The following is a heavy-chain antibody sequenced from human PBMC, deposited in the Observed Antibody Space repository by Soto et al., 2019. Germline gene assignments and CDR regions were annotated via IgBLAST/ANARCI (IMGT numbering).Heavy chain of an antibody. J-gene: IGHJ4*02. D-gene: IGHD1-26*01. CDR2: ISGSGDYT. Sequence: PVGSLRLSCAASGFMFSSYTMSWVRQAPGKGLEWVSAISGSGDYTYYADSVKGRFTISRDNSKNTLSLQMNSLRAEDTAFYYCAKPQWELLDWGQGTLVTVSS. V-gene: IGHV3-23*01. CDR3: AKPQWELLD. CDR1: GFMFSSYT.